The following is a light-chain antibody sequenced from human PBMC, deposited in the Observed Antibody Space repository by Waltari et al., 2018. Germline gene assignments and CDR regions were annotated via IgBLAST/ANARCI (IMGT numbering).Light chain of an antibody. CDR1: QGISSY. V-gene: IGKV1-9*01. J-gene: IGKJ3*01. Sequence: DIQLTQSPSFLSASVGDRVTITCRASQGISSYLACYQQKPGKAPNLLIYIASTLQSGVPSRFRGSGSGTEFTLTISSLQPVDFATYYCQQLNSYPFTFGPGTKVDIK. CDR2: IAS. CDR3: QQLNSYPFT.